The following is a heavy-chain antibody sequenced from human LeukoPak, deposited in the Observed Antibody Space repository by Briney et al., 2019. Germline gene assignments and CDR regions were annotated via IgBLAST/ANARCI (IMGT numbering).Heavy chain of an antibody. V-gene: IGHV3-73*01. CDR3: ARTYDYGGDPLDF. J-gene: IGHJ4*02. CDR1: GFTFSGSA. CDR2: IRRKANTYAT. Sequence: GGSLKLSCAASGFTFSGSAMHWVRQASGKGLEWVGRIRRKANTYATAYAASVKGRFTLSRDESKNTAYLQMNSLKTEDTAVYYCARTYDYGGDPLDFWGQGTLVTVSS. D-gene: IGHD4-23*01.